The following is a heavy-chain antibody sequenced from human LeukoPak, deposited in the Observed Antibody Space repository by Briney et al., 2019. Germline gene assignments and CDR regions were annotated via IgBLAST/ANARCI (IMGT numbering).Heavy chain of an antibody. Sequence: SETLSLTCAVYGGSFSGYYWSWIRQPPGKGLEWIGEINHSGSTNYNPSLKSRVTISVDTSKNQFSLKLSSVTAADTAVYYCARLGYNWNYEDDYWGQGTLVTVSS. CDR1: GGSFSGYY. CDR3: ARLGYNWNYEDDY. D-gene: IGHD1-7*01. J-gene: IGHJ4*02. V-gene: IGHV4-34*01. CDR2: INHSGST.